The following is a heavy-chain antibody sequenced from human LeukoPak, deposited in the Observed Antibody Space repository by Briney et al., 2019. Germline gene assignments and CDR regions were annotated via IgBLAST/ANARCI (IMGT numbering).Heavy chain of an antibody. CDR1: GFTFSSYG. V-gene: IGHV3-30*02. D-gene: IGHD3-10*01. Sequence: GGSLRLSCAASGFTFSSYGMHWVRQAPGKGLEWVAFIRYDGSNKYYADSVKGRFTISRDNSKNTLYLQMNSLRAEDTAVYYCAKAGSSWFGESNWFDPWGQGTLVTVSS. CDR3: AKAGSSWFGESNWFDP. J-gene: IGHJ5*02. CDR2: IRYDGSNK.